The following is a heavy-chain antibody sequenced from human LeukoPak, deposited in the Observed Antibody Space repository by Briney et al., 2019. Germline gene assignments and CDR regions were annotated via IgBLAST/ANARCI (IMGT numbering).Heavy chain of an antibody. CDR2: INTDRRST. D-gene: IGHD6-19*01. CDR3: AYGTGWFFNY. J-gene: IGHJ4*02. Sequence: GESLRLSCAASGFTFSSSLMHWVRQGPGKGPAWVSLINTDRRSTNYADSVKGRFTISRDNAKNTLYLHMNSLRAEDTAVYYCAYGTGWFFNYWGQGTLVTVSS. V-gene: IGHV3-74*01. CDR1: GFTFSSSL.